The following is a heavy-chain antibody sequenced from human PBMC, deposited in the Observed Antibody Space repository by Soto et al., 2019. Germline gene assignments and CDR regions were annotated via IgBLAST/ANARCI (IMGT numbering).Heavy chain of an antibody. J-gene: IGHJ6*02. Sequence: QVQLVQSGAEVKKPGSSVKVSCKASGGTFSSYAISWVRQAPGQGLEWMGGIIPIFGTANYAQKFQGRVTITADESTSTAYMELSSLRSEDTALYGAGPPELTRIYYYYGMDVWGQGTTVTVSS. D-gene: IGHD1-7*01. CDR3: GPPELTRIYYYYGMDV. CDR2: IIPIFGTA. V-gene: IGHV1-69*12. CDR1: GGTFSSYA.